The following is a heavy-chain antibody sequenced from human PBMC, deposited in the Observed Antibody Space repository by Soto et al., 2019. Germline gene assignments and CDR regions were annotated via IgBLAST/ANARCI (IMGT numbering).Heavy chain of an antibody. CDR1: GVSITSSDYY. J-gene: IGHJ3*01. CDR2: IYYNGST. V-gene: IGHV4-30-4*01. CDR3: VRGDPGACSSTSCSDAFDL. Sequence: QVQLQESGPGLVNPSQTLSLTCTVSGVSITSSDYYWNWIRQPPGKGLEWIGSIYYNGSTYYSPSLGSRVSISVDTSKNQFSLKLSSVTAADTAVYYCVRGDPGACSSTSCSDAFDLWGRGAMVAVSS. D-gene: IGHD2-2*01.